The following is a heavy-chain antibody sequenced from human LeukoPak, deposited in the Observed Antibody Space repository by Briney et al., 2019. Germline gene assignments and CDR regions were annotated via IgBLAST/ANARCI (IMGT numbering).Heavy chain of an antibody. D-gene: IGHD3-22*01. CDR1: GGSISSYY. J-gene: IGHJ4*02. Sequence: PSETLSLTCTVSGGSISSYYWSWIRQPPGKGLEWIGYIYYSGSTSYNPSLKSRVTISVDTSKNQFSLKLSSVTAADTAVYYCARDFGSGSAWGQGTLVTVSS. CDR3: ARDFGSGSA. V-gene: IGHV4-59*12. CDR2: IYYSGST.